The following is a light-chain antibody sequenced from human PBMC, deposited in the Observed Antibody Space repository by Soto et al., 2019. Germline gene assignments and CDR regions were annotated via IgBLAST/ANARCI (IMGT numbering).Light chain of an antibody. CDR1: SSDVGGYNY. J-gene: IGLJ1*01. Sequence: QSALTQPRSVSGSPGQSITISCTGTSSDVGGYNYVSWYRQHPGKAPKLMIYDVSKRPSGVPDRFSGSKSGNTASLTISGLQAEDEADYYCCSYAGRYTHDVFGTGTKLTVL. CDR3: CSYAGRYTHDV. V-gene: IGLV2-11*01. CDR2: DVS.